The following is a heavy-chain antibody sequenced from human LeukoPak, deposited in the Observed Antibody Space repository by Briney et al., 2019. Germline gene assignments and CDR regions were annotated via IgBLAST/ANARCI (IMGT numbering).Heavy chain of an antibody. V-gene: IGHV3-11*01. CDR3: ARGSTNFEY. Sequence: PGGSLRLSCAASGFSFSDNYMSWIRQAPGKGLEWVSYISSSGRTISYADSVKGRFTISRDNAKNSLYLQMDSLRAEDTAVYYCARGSTNFEYWGQGTLVTVSS. CDR2: ISSSGRTI. J-gene: IGHJ4*02. CDR1: GFSFSDNY. D-gene: IGHD5/OR15-5a*01.